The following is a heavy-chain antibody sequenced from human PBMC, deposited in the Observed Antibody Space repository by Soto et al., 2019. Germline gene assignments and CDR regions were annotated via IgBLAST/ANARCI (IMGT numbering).Heavy chain of an antibody. J-gene: IGHJ6*02. CDR1: GFTFSSYA. D-gene: IGHD5-12*01. CDR3: AKGIEFVEPGYLGYSGYDYYYYGMDV. Sequence: GGSLRLSCAASGFTFSSYAMSWVRQAPGKGLEWVSAISGSGGSTYYADSVKGRFTISRDNSKNTLYLQMNSLRAEDTAVYYCAKGIEFVEPGYLGYSGYDYYYYGMDVWGQGTTVTVSS. CDR2: ISGSGGST. V-gene: IGHV3-23*01.